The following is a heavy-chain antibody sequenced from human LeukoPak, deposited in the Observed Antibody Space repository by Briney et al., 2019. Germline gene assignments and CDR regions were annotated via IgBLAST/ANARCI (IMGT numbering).Heavy chain of an antibody. J-gene: IGHJ3*02. D-gene: IGHD3-22*01. CDR1: GFTFSSYS. V-gene: IGHV3-21*01. CDR2: ISSSSSYI. CDR3: ARDLVVIGRDAFDI. Sequence: GGSLRLSCAASGFTFSSYSMNWVRQAPGKGLEWVSSISSSSSYIYYADSVKGRFTISRDNAKNSLYLQTNSLRAEDTAVYYCARDLVVIGRDAFDIWGQGTMVTVSS.